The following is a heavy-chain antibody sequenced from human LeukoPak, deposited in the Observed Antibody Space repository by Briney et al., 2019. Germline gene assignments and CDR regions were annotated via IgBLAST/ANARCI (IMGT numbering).Heavy chain of an antibody. J-gene: IGHJ4*02. CDR3: ARDRLSDYDSSDYNA. V-gene: IGHV3-48*03. CDR1: GFTFSSYE. Sequence: GGSLRLSCAASGFTFSSYEMNWVRQAPGKGLEWVSYISSSGSTIYYADSVKGRFTISRDNAKNSLYLQMNSLRAEDTAVYYCARDRLSDYDSSDYNAWGQGTLVTVSS. D-gene: IGHD3-22*01. CDR2: ISSSGSTI.